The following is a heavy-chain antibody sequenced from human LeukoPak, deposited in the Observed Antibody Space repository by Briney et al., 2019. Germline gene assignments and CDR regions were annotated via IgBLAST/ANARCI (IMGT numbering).Heavy chain of an antibody. Sequence: SETLSLTCAVRCGSFSGYYWSWIRQPPGKRTDWTGGIDHSGSTNYTPSLKSRVTISVYTSKNQYSLKLSSVTAADTAVYYCARGPGLVRGYDLYYFDYWGQGTLVTVSS. D-gene: IGHD5-12*01. CDR2: IDHSGST. J-gene: IGHJ4*02. CDR1: CGSFSGYY. V-gene: IGHV4-34*01. CDR3: ARGPGLVRGYDLYYFDY.